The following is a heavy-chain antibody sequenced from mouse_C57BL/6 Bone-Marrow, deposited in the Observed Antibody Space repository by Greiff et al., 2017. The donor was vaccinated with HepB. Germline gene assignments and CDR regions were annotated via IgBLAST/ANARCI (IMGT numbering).Heavy chain of an antibody. CDR3: ARSRWLLPMDY. J-gene: IGHJ4*01. CDR2: IFPGSGST. V-gene: IGHV1-75*01. CDR1: GYTFTDYY. Sequence: VKVVESGPELVKPGASVKISCKASGYTFTDYYINWVKQRPGQGLEWIGWIFPGSGSTYYNEKFKGKATLTVDKSSSTAYMLLSSLTAEDSAVYFCARSRWLLPMDYWGQGTSVTVSS. D-gene: IGHD2-3*01.